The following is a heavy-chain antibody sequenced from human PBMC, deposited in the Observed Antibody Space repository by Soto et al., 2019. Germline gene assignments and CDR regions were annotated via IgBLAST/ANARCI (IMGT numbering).Heavy chain of an antibody. CDR2: IIPIFGTV. V-gene: IGHV1-69*12. D-gene: IGHD2-21*02. CDR1: GGTFSRDA. Sequence: QVQLVQSGAEVKKPGSSVKVSCKASGGTFSRDAISWVRQAPGQGLEWMGGIIPIFGTVNYAQKFQGRVTISADESTSTADIELRSLRSEDTAVYYSAREVKPGGDTPPGASGFDYWGQGTLVTVSS. J-gene: IGHJ4*02. CDR3: AREVKPGGDTPPGASGFDY.